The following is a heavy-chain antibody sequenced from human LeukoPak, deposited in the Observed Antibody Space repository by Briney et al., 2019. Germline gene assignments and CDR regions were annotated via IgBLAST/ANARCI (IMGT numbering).Heavy chain of an antibody. D-gene: IGHD5-24*01. V-gene: IGHV4-39*01. CDR2: ICYSGST. CDR3: ARTENYIPEDCFDP. CDR1: GGSISSSSYC. Sequence: SETLSLTCTVSGGSISSSSYCWGWIRQPPGKGLEWIGSICYSGSTFYNPSLKSRVTLSVDTSKDQFSLKLSSVTAADTAVYYCARTENYIPEDCFDPWGQGTLVTVSS. J-gene: IGHJ5*02.